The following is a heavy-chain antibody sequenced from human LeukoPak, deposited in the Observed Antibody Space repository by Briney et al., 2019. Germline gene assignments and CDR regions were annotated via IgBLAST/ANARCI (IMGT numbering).Heavy chain of an antibody. CDR1: GYPFTNFC. Sequence: GESLKISRGGSGYPFTNFCIALVRQIPGKGLEWMGIINPGDSDTRYSPSFQGHVTISADKSISTAYLQWSSLKASDTAMYYCARNRGIYHWFDPWGQGTLVTVSS. CDR3: ARNRGIYHWFDP. J-gene: IGHJ5*02. D-gene: IGHD1-26*01. CDR2: INPGDSDT. V-gene: IGHV5-51*01.